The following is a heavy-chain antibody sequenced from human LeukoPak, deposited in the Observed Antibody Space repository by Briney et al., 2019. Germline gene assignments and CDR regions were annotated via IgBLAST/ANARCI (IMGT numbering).Heavy chain of an antibody. CDR3: ASRRGVTQ. V-gene: IGHV3-48*01. CDR2: ISSSSSTI. J-gene: IGHJ4*02. Sequence: PGGSLRLSCAASGFTFSSYSMNWVRQAPGKGLEWVSYISSSSSTIYYADSVKGRFTISRGNAKNSLYLQMNSLRAEDTAVYYCASRRGVTQWGQGTLVTVSS. D-gene: IGHD3-10*01. CDR1: GFTFSSYS.